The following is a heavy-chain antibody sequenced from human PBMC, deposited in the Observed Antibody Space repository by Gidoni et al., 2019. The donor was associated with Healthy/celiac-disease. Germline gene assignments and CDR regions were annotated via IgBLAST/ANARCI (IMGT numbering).Heavy chain of an antibody. D-gene: IGHD2-21*02. CDR3: ARGGHIVVVTAIPADDAFDI. CDR2: IIPIVGTA. J-gene: IGHJ3*02. V-gene: IGHV1-69*06. Sequence: QVQLVQSGAEVKKPGSSVKVSCKASGGTFSSYAISWVRQAPGQGLEWMGGIIPIVGTANYAQKFQGRVTITADKSTSTAYMELSSLRSEDTAVYYCARGGHIVVVTAIPADDAFDIWGQGTMVTVSS. CDR1: GGTFSSYA.